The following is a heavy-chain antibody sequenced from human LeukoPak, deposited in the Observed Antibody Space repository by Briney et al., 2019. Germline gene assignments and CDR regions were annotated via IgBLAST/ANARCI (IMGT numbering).Heavy chain of an antibody. D-gene: IGHD6-13*01. CDR1: GYTFTGYY. CDR2: INPNSGGT. V-gene: IGHV1-2*04. Sequence: GESLKISCKGSGYTFTGYYMHWVRQAPGQGLEWMGWINPNSGGTNYAQKFQGWVTMTRDTSISTAYMELSRLRSDDTAVYYCARDLVTFRGIAAAGTDYYYYGMDVWGQGTTVTVSS. J-gene: IGHJ6*02. CDR3: ARDLVTFRGIAAAGTDYYYYGMDV.